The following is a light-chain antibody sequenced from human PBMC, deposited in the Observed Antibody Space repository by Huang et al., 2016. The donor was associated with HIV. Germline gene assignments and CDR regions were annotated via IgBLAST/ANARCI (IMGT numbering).Light chain of an antibody. CDR1: QSVSSY. J-gene: IGKJ4*01. V-gene: IGKV3-11*01. CDR3: QHRSNWPLT. Sequence: EIVLTQSPATLSLSPGERATLSCRASQSVSSYLGWYQQKPGQAPRLLNYDASNRATGIPARFSGSGSGTDFTLTISSLEPEDFAVYYCQHRSNWPLTFGGGTKVEIK. CDR2: DAS.